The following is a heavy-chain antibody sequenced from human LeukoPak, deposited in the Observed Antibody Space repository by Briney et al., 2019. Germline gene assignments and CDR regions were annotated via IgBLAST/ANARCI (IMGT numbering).Heavy chain of an antibody. CDR3: ARDLTMVRGVILHTFDY. Sequence: GRSLRLSCAASGFTFSSYATHWVRQAPGKGLEWVAVISYDGSNKYYADSVKGRFTISRDNSKKTLYLQMNSLRAEDTAVYYCARDLTMVRGVILHTFDYWGQGTLVTVSS. V-gene: IGHV3-30-3*01. J-gene: IGHJ4*02. D-gene: IGHD3-10*01. CDR2: ISYDGSNK. CDR1: GFTFSSYA.